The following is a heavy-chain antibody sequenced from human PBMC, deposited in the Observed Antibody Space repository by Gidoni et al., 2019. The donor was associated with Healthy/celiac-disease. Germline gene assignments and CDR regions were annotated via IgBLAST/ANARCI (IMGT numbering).Heavy chain of an antibody. D-gene: IGHD6-13*01. CDR3: AREGVGSSSWYSPFDY. J-gene: IGHJ4*02. V-gene: IGHV4-31*03. Sequence: QVQLQQSGQGLVKPSQTLSLTCTVSGGSISSAGYYWTWIRQHPGKGLEWIGYIYYRGSTYYNPSLKSRVTISVNTSKNPFSLKLSSVAAADTAVYYCAREGVGSSSWYSPFDYWCQGTLVTVSS. CDR1: GGSISSAGYY. CDR2: IYYRGST.